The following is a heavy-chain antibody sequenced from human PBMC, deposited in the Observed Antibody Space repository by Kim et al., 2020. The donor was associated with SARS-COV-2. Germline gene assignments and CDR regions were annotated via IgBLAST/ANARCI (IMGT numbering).Heavy chain of an antibody. D-gene: IGHD3-10*01. Sequence: GGSLRLSCAASGFTFSSYWMHWVRQAPGKGLVWVSRINSDGSSTSYADSVKGRFTISRDNAKNTLYLQMNSLRAEDTAVYYCARERRYGSGRQPFSWGQGTLVTVSS. V-gene: IGHV3-74*01. CDR1: GFTFSSYW. J-gene: IGHJ4*02. CDR3: ARERRYGSGRQPFS. CDR2: INSDGSST.